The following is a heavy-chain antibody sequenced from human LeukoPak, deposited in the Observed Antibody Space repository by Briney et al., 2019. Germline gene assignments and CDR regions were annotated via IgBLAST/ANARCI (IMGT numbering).Heavy chain of an antibody. D-gene: IGHD5-12*01. J-gene: IGHJ5*02. V-gene: IGHV4-4*07. Sequence: NPSETLSLTCTVSGGSISSYYWSWIRQPAGKELEWIGRIYSSGSSSFNPPLKSRVTMSVDTSKNQFSLKLSSVTAADTAVYYCARERAGSGYSGHDGGWFDPWGQGTLVTVSS. CDR3: ARERAGSGYSGHDGGWFDP. CDR2: IYSSGSS. CDR1: GGSISSYY.